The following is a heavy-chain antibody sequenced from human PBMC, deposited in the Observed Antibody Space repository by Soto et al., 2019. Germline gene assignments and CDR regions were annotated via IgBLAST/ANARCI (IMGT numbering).Heavy chain of an antibody. V-gene: IGHV4-59*12. Sequence: PLETHPLTSTVSGGSSISYYWSWIRQPTGKGLEWVGYIYYSGSTNYNPSLKSRVTISVDTSKNQFSLKLSSVTAADTAVYYCARADIGTVVVPAAMRPLEYYYYYYGMDVWGQGTTVTVSS. CDR1: GGSSISYY. CDR3: ARADIGTVVVPAAMRPLEYYYYYYGMDV. J-gene: IGHJ6*02. D-gene: IGHD2-2*01. CDR2: IYYSGST.